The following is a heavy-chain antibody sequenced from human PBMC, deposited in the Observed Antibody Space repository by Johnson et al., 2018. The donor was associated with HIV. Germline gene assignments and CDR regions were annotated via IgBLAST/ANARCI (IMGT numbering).Heavy chain of an antibody. J-gene: IGHJ3*02. V-gene: IGHV3-30*18. CDR2: ISHDESNK. CDR3: AKDYSSSWPYDVFDI. CDR1: GFTFSDHY. D-gene: IGHD6-13*01. Sequence: QVQLVESGGGLVKPGGSLRLSCAASGFTFSDHYMSWIRQAPGEGLEWVAVISHDESNKYYADSVKGRFTISRDNSKNTLFLQMNSLRAEDTALYYCAKDYSSSWPYDVFDIWGQGTMVTVSS.